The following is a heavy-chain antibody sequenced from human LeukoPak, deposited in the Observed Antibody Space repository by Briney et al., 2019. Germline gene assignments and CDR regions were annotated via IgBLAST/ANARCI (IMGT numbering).Heavy chain of an antibody. Sequence: QAGGSLRLSCTASGSTFSIYAMSWVRQAPGKGLEWVSSISGSGDLTYYAGCVKGRFPISRDNSKNTLYLQMNSLRAEDTAIYYCAKDRPNYYGNNGHYYRRGGDYWGQGTLVTVSS. D-gene: IGHD3-22*01. CDR2: ISGSGDLT. J-gene: IGHJ4*02. V-gene: IGHV3-23*01. CDR3: AKDRPNYYGNNGHYYRRGGDY. CDR1: GSTFSIYA.